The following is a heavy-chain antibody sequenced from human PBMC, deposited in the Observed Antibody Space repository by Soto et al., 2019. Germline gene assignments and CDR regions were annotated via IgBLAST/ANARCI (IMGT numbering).Heavy chain of an antibody. CDR3: ARDDLFVDNGLDH. J-gene: IGHJ4*02. Sequence: QVQLVESGGGVVRPGTSLRLSCAATGFSFSAHGMHWVRQAPGKGLEWLAVINDGSEEGYADSVRGRFTISRDNARNILYLQMDTLRAEDSSLSYCARDDLFVDNGLDHWGQGTLVTVSS. CDR1: GFSFSAHG. V-gene: IGHV3-33*01. D-gene: IGHD1-1*01. CDR2: INDGSEE.